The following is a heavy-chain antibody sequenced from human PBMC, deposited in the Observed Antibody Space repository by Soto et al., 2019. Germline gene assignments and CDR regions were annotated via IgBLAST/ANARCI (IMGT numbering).Heavy chain of an antibody. V-gene: IGHV4-30-4*01. CDR2: IYYSGST. Sequence: SETLSLTCTVSGGSISSGDYYWSWIRQPPGKGLEWIGYIYYSGSTYYNPSLKSRVTISVDTSKNQFSLKLSSVTAADTAVYYCARARGARDFDDWGQGTLVTVSS. D-gene: IGHD2-15*01. CDR1: GGSISSGDYY. CDR3: ARARGARDFDD. J-gene: IGHJ4*02.